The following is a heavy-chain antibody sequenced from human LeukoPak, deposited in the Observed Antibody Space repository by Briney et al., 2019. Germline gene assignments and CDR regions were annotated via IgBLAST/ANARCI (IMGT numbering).Heavy chain of an antibody. J-gene: IGHJ5*02. CDR2: ISRTSNYK. D-gene: IGHD5-18*01. CDR1: GFTFSSYS. V-gene: IGHV3-21*01. CDR3: ARGRGGYSS. Sequence: PGGSLRLSCAASGFTFSSYSMNWARQAPGKGLEWVSSISRTSNYKYYADSVKGRFTISRDNAKSSLYLQMNSLRAEDTAVYYCARGRGGYSSWGQGTLVTVSS.